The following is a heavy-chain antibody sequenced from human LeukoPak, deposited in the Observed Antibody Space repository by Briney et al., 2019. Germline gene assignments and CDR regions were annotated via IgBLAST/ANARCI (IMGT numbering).Heavy chain of an antibody. CDR2: ISGSGGST. CDR1: GFTFSSYA. J-gene: IGHJ4*02. D-gene: IGHD4/OR15-4a*01. V-gene: IGHV3-23*01. Sequence: QAGGSLRLSCAASGFTFSSYAMSWVRQAPGKGLEWVSAISGSGGSTYYADSVKGRFTISRDNSKNTLYLQMNSLRAEDTAVYYCAKSASDYGRHPRGNFDYWGQGTLVTVSS. CDR3: AKSASDYGRHPRGNFDY.